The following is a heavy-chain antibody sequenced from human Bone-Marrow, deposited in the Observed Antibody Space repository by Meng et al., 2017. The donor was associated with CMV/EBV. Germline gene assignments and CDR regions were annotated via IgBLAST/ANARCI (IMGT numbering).Heavy chain of an antibody. Sequence: ASVKVSCKASGYTFTSYDINWVRQATGQGLEWMGWMNPNSGNTGYAQKFQGRVTMTRDTSTSTAYMELSRLRSDDTAVYYCARVTRRGDDNLAYWGQGTLVTVSS. CDR2: MNPNSGNT. D-gene: IGHD1-14*01. CDR1: GYTFTSYD. CDR3: ARVTRRGDDNLAY. J-gene: IGHJ4*02. V-gene: IGHV1-8*01.